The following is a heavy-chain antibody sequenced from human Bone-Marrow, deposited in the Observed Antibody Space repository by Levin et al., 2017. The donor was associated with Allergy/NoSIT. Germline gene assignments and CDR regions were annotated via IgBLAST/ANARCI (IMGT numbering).Heavy chain of an antibody. CDR1: GFTFSSYG. J-gene: IGHJ3*02. V-gene: IGHV3-33*01. CDR2: IWYDGSNK. CDR3: ARVPIAVAGIQAFDI. D-gene: IGHD6-19*01. Sequence: GESLKISCAASGFTFSSYGMHWVRQAPGKGLEWVAVIWYDGSNKYYADSVKGRFTISRDNSKNTLYLQMNSLRAEDTAVYYCARVPIAVAGIQAFDIWGQGTMVTVSS.